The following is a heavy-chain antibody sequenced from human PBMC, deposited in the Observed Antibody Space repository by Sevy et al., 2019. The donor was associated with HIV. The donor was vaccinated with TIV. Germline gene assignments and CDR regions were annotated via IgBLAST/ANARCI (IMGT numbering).Heavy chain of an antibody. CDR1: GFTFSTYS. D-gene: IGHD1-1*01. Sequence: GESLKISCAASGFTFSTYSMNWVRQAPGKGLEWVSSISNDYYYIYYADSVKGRFTISRDNAKNSLNLQMNNLRAEDTAVYYCARATGTEALDAFDFWGQGTRVTVSS. V-gene: IGHV3-21*01. CDR3: ARATGTEALDAFDF. CDR2: ISNDYYYI. J-gene: IGHJ3*01.